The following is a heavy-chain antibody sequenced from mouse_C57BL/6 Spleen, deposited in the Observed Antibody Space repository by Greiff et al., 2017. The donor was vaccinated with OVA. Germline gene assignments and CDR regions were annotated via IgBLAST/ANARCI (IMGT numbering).Heavy chain of an antibody. Sequence: QVQLKQSGPELVKPGASVKLSCKASGYTFTSYDINWVKQRPGQGLEWIGWIYPRDGSTKYNEKFKGKATLPVDTSSRTAYMELHSLTSEDSAFYFCARKGTSTVDWYCDVWGTGTTVTVSS. CDR2: IYPRDGST. CDR3: ARKGTSTVDWYCDV. CDR1: GYTFTSYD. D-gene: IGHD1-1*01. V-gene: IGHV1-85*01. J-gene: IGHJ1*03.